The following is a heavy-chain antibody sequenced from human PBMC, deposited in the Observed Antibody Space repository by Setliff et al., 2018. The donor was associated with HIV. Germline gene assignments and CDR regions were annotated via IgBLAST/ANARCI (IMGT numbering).Heavy chain of an antibody. CDR3: ARDPPGYGDSNDY. CDR1: GGSISSDDYY. Sequence: PSETLSLTCTVSGGSISSDDYYWNWIRQPPGKGLEWIGYITYSGSAYYNPSLKSRVTISIDTSKNQFSLRLHSVTAADTAVYYCARDPPGYGDSNDYWGQGTLVTVSS. D-gene: IGHD4-17*01. CDR2: ITYSGSA. J-gene: IGHJ4*02. V-gene: IGHV4-31*03.